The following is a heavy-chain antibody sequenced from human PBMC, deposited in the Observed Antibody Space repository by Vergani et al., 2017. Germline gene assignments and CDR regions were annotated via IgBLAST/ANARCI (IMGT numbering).Heavy chain of an antibody. CDR2: INHSGST. CDR1: GGSFSGYY. Sequence: QVQLQQWGAGLLKPSETLSLTCAVSGGSFSGYYWSWIRQPPGKGLEWIGEINHSGSTNYNPSLKSRVTISVDTSKNQFSLKLSSVTAADTAVYYCAREPLIAARPFDIWGQGTMVTVSS. V-gene: IGHV4-34*01. CDR3: AREPLIAARPFDI. D-gene: IGHD6-6*01. J-gene: IGHJ3*02.